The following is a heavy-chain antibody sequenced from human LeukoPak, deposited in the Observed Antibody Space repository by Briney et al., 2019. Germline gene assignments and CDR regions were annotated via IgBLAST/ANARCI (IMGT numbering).Heavy chain of an antibody. CDR1: VFSVSENY. D-gene: IGHD5-24*01. CDR3: VKETRGTTIYY. CDR2: IYRGDAT. J-gene: IGHJ4*02. V-gene: IGHV3-66*01. Sequence: GGSLRLSCAASVFSVSENYMSWGPQAPEKGREWVSVIYRGDATYYADSVKGRFTISRDSFENTVYLQMDSLRAEDTAVYYCVKETRGTTIYYWGQGTLVTVSS.